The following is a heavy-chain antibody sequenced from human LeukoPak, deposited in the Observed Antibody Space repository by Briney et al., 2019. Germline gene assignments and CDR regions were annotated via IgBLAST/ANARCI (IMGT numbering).Heavy chain of an antibody. V-gene: IGHV4-38-2*02. CDR3: ARGTYDSSGYYYGNWFDP. CDR2: IYHSGST. CDR1: GYSISSGCY. D-gene: IGHD3-22*01. Sequence: PSETLSLTCTVSGYSISSGCYWGWIRQPPGKGLEWIGSIYHSGSTYYNPSLKSRVTISVDTSKNQFSLKLSSVTAADTAVYYCARGTYDSSGYYYGNWFDPWGQGTLVTVSS. J-gene: IGHJ5*02.